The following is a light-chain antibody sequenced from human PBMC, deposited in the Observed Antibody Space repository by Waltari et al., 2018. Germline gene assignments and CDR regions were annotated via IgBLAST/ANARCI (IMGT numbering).Light chain of an antibody. J-gene: IGLJ2*01. Sequence: QSALTQPASVSVSPGQSITISCTGTISDVGAYNYVSWYQQHPGRAPKLIIFDVSNRRSGVANHFSGSKSVNTAFLNISWLQPEDAADYYCSSYIGISTLALFGGRTSLTV. CDR3: SSYIGISTLAL. V-gene: IGLV2-14*03. CDR1: ISDVGAYNY. CDR2: DVS.